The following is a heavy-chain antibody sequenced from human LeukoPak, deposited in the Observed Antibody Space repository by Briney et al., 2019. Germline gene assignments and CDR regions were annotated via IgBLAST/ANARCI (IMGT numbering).Heavy chain of an antibody. CDR2: ISSSGSTI. D-gene: IGHD5-12*01. V-gene: IGHV3-11*01. Sequence: GGSLRLSCAASGFTFSDYYMSWIRQAPGKGLEWVSYISSSGSTIFYADSVKGRFTISRDNAKNSLYLQMNSLRAEDTAVYYCARDPGSGYEEHFDYWGQGTLVTVSS. CDR1: GFTFSDYY. J-gene: IGHJ4*02. CDR3: ARDPGSGYEEHFDY.